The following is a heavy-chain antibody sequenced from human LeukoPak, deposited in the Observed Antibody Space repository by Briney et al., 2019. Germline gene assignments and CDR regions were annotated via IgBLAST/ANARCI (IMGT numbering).Heavy chain of an antibody. J-gene: IGHJ6*03. CDR1: GVSFSGYY. CDR2: INHSGST. Sequence: ASETLSLTCAVYGVSFSGYYWSWIRQPPGKGLEWIGKINHSGSTNYNPPLKSRITISVDTSTNQFSLKLSSVTAADTAVYYWARHRRAGDYDGSGSYYTRPHYYYYMDVWGKGTTVTISS. D-gene: IGHD3-10*01. CDR3: ARHRRAGDYDGSGSYYTRPHYYYYMDV. V-gene: IGHV4-34*01.